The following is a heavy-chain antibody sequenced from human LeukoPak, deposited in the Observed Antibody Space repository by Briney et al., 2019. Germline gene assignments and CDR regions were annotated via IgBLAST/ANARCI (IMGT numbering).Heavy chain of an antibody. Sequence: PGGSLRLSCAASGFTFSSYSMNWVRQAPGKGLEWVSYISSSSSTIYYADSVKGRFTISRDNAKNSLYLQMNSLRAEDTAVYYCAVAQIRGASLGYYYYMDVWGKGTTVTVSS. D-gene: IGHD3-10*01. CDR2: ISSSSSTI. CDR1: GFTFSSYS. J-gene: IGHJ6*03. CDR3: AVAQIRGASLGYYYYMDV. V-gene: IGHV3-48*01.